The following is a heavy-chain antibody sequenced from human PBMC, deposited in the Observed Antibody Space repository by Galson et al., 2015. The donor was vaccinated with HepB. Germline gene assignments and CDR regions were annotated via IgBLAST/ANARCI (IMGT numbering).Heavy chain of an antibody. D-gene: IGHD6-6*01. V-gene: IGHV1-69*13. Sequence: SVKVSCKASGGTFSSYAISWVRQAPGQGLEWMGGIIPIFGTANYAQKFQGRVTITADESTSTAYMELSSLRSEDTAVYYCARDLEELVRDYYYGMDVWGQGTTVTVSS. J-gene: IGHJ6*02. CDR2: IIPIFGTA. CDR1: GGTFSSYA. CDR3: ARDLEELVRDYYYGMDV.